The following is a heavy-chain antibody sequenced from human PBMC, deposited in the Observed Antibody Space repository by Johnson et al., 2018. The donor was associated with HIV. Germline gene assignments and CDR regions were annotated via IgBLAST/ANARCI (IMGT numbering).Heavy chain of an antibody. J-gene: IGHJ3*02. V-gene: IGHV3-13*01. D-gene: IGHD6-6*01. CDR2: IGTAGDT. CDR3: AKERHLVRAFDI. Sequence: VQLVESGGGLVQPGGSLRLSCAASGFTFSSYDMHWVRQATGKGLEWVSAIGTAGDTYYPGSVKGRFTISRENAKNSLYLQMNSLRAGDTALYYCAKERHLVRAFDIWGQGTMVTVSS. CDR1: GFTFSSYD.